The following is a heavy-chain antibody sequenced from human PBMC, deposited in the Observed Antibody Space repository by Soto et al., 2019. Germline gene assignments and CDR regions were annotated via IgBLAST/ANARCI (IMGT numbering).Heavy chain of an antibody. D-gene: IGHD3-3*01. J-gene: IGHJ4*02. V-gene: IGHV4-39*01. CDR2: IYYSGST. CDR1: GGSISSSSYY. Sequence: SETLSLTCTVSGGSISSSSYYWGWIRQPPGKGLEWIGDIYYSGSTYYNPSLKSRVTISVDTSKNQFSLKLSSVTAADTAVYYCARASRITIFGVVIEEPFDYWGQGTLVTVSS. CDR3: ARASRITIFGVVIEEPFDY.